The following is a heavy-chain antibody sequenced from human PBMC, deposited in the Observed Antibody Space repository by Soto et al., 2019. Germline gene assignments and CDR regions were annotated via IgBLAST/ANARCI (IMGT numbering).Heavy chain of an antibody. D-gene: IGHD3-16*02. V-gene: IGHV4-34*01. CDR2: INHSGRV. Sequence: PSETLSLTCAVYGGSFSGHSWTWIRQSPRKGLEWIGDINHSGRVNYSPSLKSRVTISLDTSKNQFSLTLSAVTAAEPAMYYCSTRAYDANGYYRLEPWGQGTLVTVSS. CDR3: STRAYDANGYYRLEP. J-gene: IGHJ5*01. CDR1: GGSFSGHS.